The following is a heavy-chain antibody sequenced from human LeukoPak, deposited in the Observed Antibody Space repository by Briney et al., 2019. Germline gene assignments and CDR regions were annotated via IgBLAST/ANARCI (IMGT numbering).Heavy chain of an antibody. D-gene: IGHD3-3*01. CDR2: IHYSGST. J-gene: IGHJ6*03. Sequence: SETLSLTCTVSGGSISSHYWSWIRQPPGKGLEWIGYIHYSGSTNYNPSLKSRVTISVDTSKNQFSLKLSSVTAADTAVYYCARDGMGYYDFWSGYYYYYMDVWGKGTTVTVSS. CDR3: ARDGMGYYDFWSGYYYYYMDV. V-gene: IGHV4-59*11. CDR1: GGSISSHY.